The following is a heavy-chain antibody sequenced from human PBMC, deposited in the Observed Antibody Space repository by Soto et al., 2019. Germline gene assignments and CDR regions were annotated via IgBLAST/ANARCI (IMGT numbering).Heavy chain of an antibody. CDR1: GYTFTDYA. V-gene: IGHV1-3*01. D-gene: IGHD5-18*01. J-gene: IGHJ4*02. CDR2: MNAGVGNT. Sequence: GASVKVSCKASGYTFTDYALHWVRHAPGQRLEWMGWMNAGVGNTLYSQKFQGRITITRDTSASTAYMELNSLKSEDTAIYYCARDTGYTFGSLNYWGPGTLVTVSS. CDR3: ARDTGYTFGSLNY.